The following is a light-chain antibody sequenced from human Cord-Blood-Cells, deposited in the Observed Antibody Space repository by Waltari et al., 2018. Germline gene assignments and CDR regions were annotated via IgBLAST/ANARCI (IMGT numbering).Light chain of an antibody. Sequence: EIVLTQSPGTLSLSPGERATLSCRASQRVSSSYLAWYQQKPGQAPRLLIYGASSRATGIPDRFSGSGSGTDFILTISRLEPEDFAVYYCQQYGSSYTFGQGTKLEIK. CDR1: QRVSSSY. CDR2: GAS. J-gene: IGKJ2*01. CDR3: QQYGSSYT. V-gene: IGKV3-20*01.